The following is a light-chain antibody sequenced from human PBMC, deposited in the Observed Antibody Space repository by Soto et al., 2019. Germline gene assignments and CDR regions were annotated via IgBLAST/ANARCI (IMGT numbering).Light chain of an antibody. V-gene: IGKV1-39*01. CDR1: RSINTY. CDR2: SAS. CDR3: QQTYSTPRT. Sequence: DIQMTQSPSSLSASVGERVTITCRASRSINTYVNWYQQRPGKAPELLIYSASSLHTGVPSRFSGGGAGTDFNFTINCLLPDDCAIYYYQQTYSTPRTFGHGTKVDIK. J-gene: IGKJ1*01.